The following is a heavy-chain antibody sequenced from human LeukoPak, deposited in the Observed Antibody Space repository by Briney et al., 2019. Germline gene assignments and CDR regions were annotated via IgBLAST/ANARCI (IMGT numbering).Heavy chain of an antibody. CDR3: ANSIVAATTGYYGMDV. D-gene: IGHD1-26*01. J-gene: IGHJ6*02. CDR1: GFTFSSYA. Sequence: GGSLRLSCAASGFTFSSYAMSWVRQAPGKGLEWVSAISGSGGSTCYADSVKGRFTISRDNSKNTLYLQMNSLRAEDTAVYYCANSIVAATTGYYGMDVWGQGTTVTVSS. CDR2: ISGSGGST. V-gene: IGHV3-23*01.